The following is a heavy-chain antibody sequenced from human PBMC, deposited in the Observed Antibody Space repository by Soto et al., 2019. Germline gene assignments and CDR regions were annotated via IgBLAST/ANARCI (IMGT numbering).Heavy chain of an antibody. CDR3: ASNRYCSSTSCPLGY. D-gene: IGHD2-2*01. CDR1: GYTFTSYG. V-gene: IGHV1-18*04. J-gene: IGHJ4*02. CDR2: ISAYNGNT. Sequence: ASVKVSCKASGYTFTSYGISWVRQAPGQGLEWMGWISAYNGNTNYAQKLQGRVTMTTDTSTSTAYMELRSLRSDDTAVYYCASNRYCSSTSCPLGYWRQGTLVTVSS.